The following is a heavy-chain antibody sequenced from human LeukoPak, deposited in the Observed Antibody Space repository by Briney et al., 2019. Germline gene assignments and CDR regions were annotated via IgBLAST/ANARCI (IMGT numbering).Heavy chain of an antibody. V-gene: IGHV3-30*03. D-gene: IGHD1-26*01. CDR2: ISYDGNNK. Sequence: GGSLRLSCAASGFTFSSYGMHWVRQAPGKGLEWVAVISYDGNNKYYADSVKGRFTVSRDNSKSTLYLQMNSLRVEDTAVYYCAGWEPEGFFDYWGQGTLVTVSS. CDR1: GFTFSSYG. CDR3: AGWEPEGFFDY. J-gene: IGHJ4*02.